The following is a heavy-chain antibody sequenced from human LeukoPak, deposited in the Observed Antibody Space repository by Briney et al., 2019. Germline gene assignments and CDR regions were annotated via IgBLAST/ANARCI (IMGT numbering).Heavy chain of an antibody. Sequence: GGSLRLSCAASGFTFSNFYVHWVRQLPGKGLVWVSRIDTDGSSTTYADSVKGRFTISRDNAKNTLYLRMNSLRAEDTAVYYCARVRYCSSTGCYSYFDYWGQGTLVTVSS. CDR3: ARVRYCSSTGCYSYFDY. CDR1: GFTFSNFY. J-gene: IGHJ4*02. CDR2: IDTDGSST. V-gene: IGHV3-74*01. D-gene: IGHD2-2*02.